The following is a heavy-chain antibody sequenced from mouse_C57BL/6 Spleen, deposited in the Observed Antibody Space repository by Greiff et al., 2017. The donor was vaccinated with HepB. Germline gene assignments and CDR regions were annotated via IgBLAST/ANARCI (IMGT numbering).Heavy chain of an antibody. V-gene: IGHV1-55*01. D-gene: IGHD1-1*02. CDR3: AREGLVPHYFDY. Sequence: QVQLQQPGAELVKPGASVKMSCKASGYTFTSYWITWVKQRPGQGLEWIGDIYPGSGSTNYNEKFKSKATLTVDTSSSTAYMQLSSLTSEDSAVYYCAREGLVPHYFDYWGQGTTLTVSS. J-gene: IGHJ2*01. CDR2: IYPGSGST. CDR1: GYTFTSYW.